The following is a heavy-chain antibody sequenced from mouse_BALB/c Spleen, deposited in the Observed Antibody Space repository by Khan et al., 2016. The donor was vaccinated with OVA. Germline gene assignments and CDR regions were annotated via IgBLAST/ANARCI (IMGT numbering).Heavy chain of an antibody. V-gene: IGHV1-76*01. CDR1: GYTFTSYW. Sequence: QVQLKESGAELVRPGASVKLSCKTSGYTFTSYWIHWVKQRSGQGLEWIARIYPGTDNTYYNEKLRDKVTLTADKSSSTAYIQLSSLKSEDSTVYFYARKKALYYFAYWGQGTTLTVSS. CDR3: ARKKALYYFAY. CDR2: IYPGTDNT. D-gene: IGHD1-1*01. J-gene: IGHJ2*01.